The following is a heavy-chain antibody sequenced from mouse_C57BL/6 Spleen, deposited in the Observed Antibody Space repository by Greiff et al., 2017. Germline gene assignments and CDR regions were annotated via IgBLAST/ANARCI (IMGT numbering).Heavy chain of an antibody. J-gene: IGHJ3*01. CDR2: FYPGSGSI. D-gene: IGHD1-1*01. CDR1: GYTFTEYT. CDR3: ARHEYTAYYGSSFFAY. Sequence: VQLQQSGAELVKPGASVKLSCKASGYTFTEYTIHWVKQRSGQGLEWIGWFYPGSGSIKYNEKFKDKATLTADKSSSKVYMELSILTSEDSAVYFCARHEYTAYYGSSFFAYWGQGTLVTVSA. V-gene: IGHV1-62-2*01.